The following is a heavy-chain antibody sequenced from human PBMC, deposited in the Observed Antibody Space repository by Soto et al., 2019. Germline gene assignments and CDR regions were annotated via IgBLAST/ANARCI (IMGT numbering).Heavy chain of an antibody. CDR1: GGSISSGGYS. CDR2: TYQSGSA. CDR3: ARDYYGMDV. Sequence: LSLTCTVSGGSISSGGYSRTWIRQSPGKGLEWIGYTYQSGSAYYNPSLKSRVTISVDRSKNQFSLNLTSVTAADTAVYYCARDYYGMDVWGQGTTVTVSS. J-gene: IGHJ6*02. V-gene: IGHV4-30-2*06.